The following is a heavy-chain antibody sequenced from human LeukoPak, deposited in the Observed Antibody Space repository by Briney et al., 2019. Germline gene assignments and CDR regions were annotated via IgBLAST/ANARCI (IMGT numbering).Heavy chain of an antibody. D-gene: IGHD1-26*01. J-gene: IGHJ3*02. Sequence: SVKVSFKASGGTFSSYAISWVRQAPGQGLEWMGGIIPIFGTANYAQKFQGRVTITADESTSTAYMELSSLRSEDTAVYYCARAVGAMKKDAFDIWGQGTMVTVSS. CDR3: ARAVGAMKKDAFDI. V-gene: IGHV1-69*13. CDR2: IIPIFGTA. CDR1: GGTFSSYA.